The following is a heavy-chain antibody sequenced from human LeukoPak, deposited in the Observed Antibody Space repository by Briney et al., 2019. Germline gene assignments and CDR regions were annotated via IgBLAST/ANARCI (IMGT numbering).Heavy chain of an antibody. D-gene: IGHD1-26*01. CDR2: IKQDGSEK. CDR1: GFTFSGYW. J-gene: IGHJ4*02. V-gene: IGHV3-7*01. CDR3: GGVLSGSYYWGWGYFDC. Sequence: GGSLRLSCAASGFTFSGYWMSWVRQAPGKGLEWVANIKQDGSEKYYVDSVKGRFTISRDNAKNSLYLQMNSLRAEDTAVYYCGGVLSGSYYWGWGYFDCWGQGTLVTVSS.